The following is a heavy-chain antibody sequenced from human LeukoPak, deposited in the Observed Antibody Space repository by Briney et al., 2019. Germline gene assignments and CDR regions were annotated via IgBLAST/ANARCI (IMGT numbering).Heavy chain of an antibody. Sequence: SQTLSLTCTVSGGSISSGGYYWSWIRQHPGKGLEWIGYIYYSGSTYYNPSLKSRVTISVDTSKNQFSLKLSSVTAADTAVYYCARDNGYYYDSSGHFDYWGQGTLVTVSS. J-gene: IGHJ4*02. D-gene: IGHD3-22*01. CDR2: IYYSGST. CDR1: GGSISSGGYY. V-gene: IGHV4-31*03. CDR3: ARDNGYYYDSSGHFDY.